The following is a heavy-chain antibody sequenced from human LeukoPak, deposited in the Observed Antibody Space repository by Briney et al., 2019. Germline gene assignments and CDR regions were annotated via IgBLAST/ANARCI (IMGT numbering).Heavy chain of an antibody. Sequence: GESLKISCKGSGYSFTSYWIGWVRQMPGKRLEWMGIIYPGDSDTRYSPSFQGQVTTSADKSITIAYLQWSGLKASDSAMDYCARKYSEDTAMVDFDYWGQGTLVTVSS. D-gene: IGHD5-18*01. V-gene: IGHV5-51*01. CDR2: IYPGDSDT. CDR3: ARKYSEDTAMVDFDY. J-gene: IGHJ4*02. CDR1: GYSFTSYW.